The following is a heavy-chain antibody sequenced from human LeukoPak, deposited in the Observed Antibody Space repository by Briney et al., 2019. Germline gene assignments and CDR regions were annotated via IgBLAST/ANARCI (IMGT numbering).Heavy chain of an antibody. D-gene: IGHD2-8*01. Sequence: PGGSLRLSCAASGFTFSSYGMHWVRQAPGNGLEWVAVIWYDGSNKYYADSVKGRFTISRDNSKNTLYLQMNSLRAEDTAVYYCARVSTNDRRNAFDIWGQGTMVTVSS. CDR1: GFTFSSYG. CDR3: ARVSTNDRRNAFDI. V-gene: IGHV3-33*01. J-gene: IGHJ3*02. CDR2: IWYDGSNK.